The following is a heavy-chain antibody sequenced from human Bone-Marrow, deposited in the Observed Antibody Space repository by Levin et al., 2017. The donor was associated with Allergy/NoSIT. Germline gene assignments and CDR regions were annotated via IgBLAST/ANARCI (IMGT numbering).Heavy chain of an antibody. V-gene: IGHV3-48*02. D-gene: IGHD6-13*01. CDR3: ASSVDSSSWYGRDFDY. Sequence: LSLTCAASGFTFSSYSMNWVRQAPGKGLEWVSYISSSSSNINYADSVKGRFTISRDNAKNALYLQMNSLRDEDTAVYYCASSVDSSSWYGRDFDYWGQGTLVTVSS. CDR2: ISSSSSNI. CDR1: GFTFSSYS. J-gene: IGHJ4*02.